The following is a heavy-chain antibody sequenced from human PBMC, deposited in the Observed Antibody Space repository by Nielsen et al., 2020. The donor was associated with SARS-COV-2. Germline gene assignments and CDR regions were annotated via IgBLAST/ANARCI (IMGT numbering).Heavy chain of an antibody. J-gene: IGHJ3*02. CDR2: INPNSGGT. D-gene: IGHD7-27*01. Sequence: ASVKVSCKASGYTFTGYYVHWVRQAPGQGLEWMGRINPNSGGTNHAQKFQGRVTMTRDTSISTAYMELSSLRSEDTAVYYCATVYMGTAFDIWGQGTMVTVSS. V-gene: IGHV1-2*06. CDR1: GYTFTGYY. CDR3: ATVYMGTAFDI.